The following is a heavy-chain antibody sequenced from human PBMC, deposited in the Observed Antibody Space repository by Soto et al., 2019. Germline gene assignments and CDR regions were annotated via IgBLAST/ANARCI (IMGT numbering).Heavy chain of an antibody. CDR2: IWYDGSNK. V-gene: IGHV3-33*01. Sequence: GGSLRLSCAASGFTFSSYGMHWVRQAPGKGLEWVAVIWYDGSNKYYADSVKGRFTISRDNSKNTLYLQMNSLRAEDTAVYYCARDLRYFDWLPISGMDVWGQGTTVTVSS. CDR1: GFTFSSYG. D-gene: IGHD3-9*01. J-gene: IGHJ6*02. CDR3: ARDLRYFDWLPISGMDV.